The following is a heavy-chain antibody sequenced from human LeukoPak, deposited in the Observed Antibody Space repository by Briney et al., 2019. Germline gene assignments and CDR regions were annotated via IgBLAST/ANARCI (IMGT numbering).Heavy chain of an antibody. CDR3: AKGADYYDSSGYYYAEYFQH. J-gene: IGHJ1*01. D-gene: IGHD3-22*01. Sequence: GGSLRLSCAASGFTFSSYAMSWVSQAPGKGLEWVSAISVSGGSTYYADSVKGRFTISRDNSKNTLYLQMNSLRAVDTAVYYCAKGADYYDSSGYYYAEYFQHWGQGTLVTVSS. CDR1: GFTFSSYA. V-gene: IGHV3-23*01. CDR2: ISVSGGST.